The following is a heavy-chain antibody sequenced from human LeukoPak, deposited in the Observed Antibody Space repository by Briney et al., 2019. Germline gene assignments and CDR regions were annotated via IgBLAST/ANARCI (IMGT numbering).Heavy chain of an antibody. CDR2: IYSGGTT. Sequence: GGSLRLSCAASGFTVSSNYMSWVRQAPGKGLEWVSVIYSGGTTYYADSVKGRFTISRDNSKNTLYLQMNSLRAEDTAVYYCARDGSGYCSGGSCYSAEYFQHWGQGTLVTVSS. D-gene: IGHD2-15*01. V-gene: IGHV3-66*01. CDR3: ARDGSGYCSGGSCYSAEYFQH. J-gene: IGHJ1*01. CDR1: GFTVSSNY.